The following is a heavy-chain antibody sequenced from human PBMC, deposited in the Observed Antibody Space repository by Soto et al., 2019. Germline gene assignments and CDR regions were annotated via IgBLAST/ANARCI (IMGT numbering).Heavy chain of an antibody. J-gene: IGHJ5*02. CDR1: GGSLSGYH. V-gene: IGHV4-4*07. Sequence: QVQLQESGPGLVKPSETLSLLCSVSGGSLSGYHWSWIRQPAGQGLGWLGRIQTNGHTDYDPSLKSRVTISIDTSNNQFSLTVTSVTAAGTAVYFCAKGAGPPWFDPWGQGTLVTVSS. CDR2: IQTNGHT. CDR3: AKGAGPPWFDP.